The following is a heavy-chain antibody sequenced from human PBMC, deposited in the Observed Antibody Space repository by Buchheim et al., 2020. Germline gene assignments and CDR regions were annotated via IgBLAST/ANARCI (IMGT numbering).Heavy chain of an antibody. D-gene: IGHD3-22*01. CDR3: AKDGSYYYDSSGYTHRGGFDY. J-gene: IGHJ4*02. V-gene: IGHV3-23*01. CDR1: GFTFISYA. Sequence: EVQLLESGGGLVQPGGSLRLSCAASGFTFISYAMSWVRQAPGKGLDWVSAISGSGGSTYYADSVKGRLTLPRDNSKNTLYLQMNSLRAEDTAVYYCAKDGSYYYDSSGYTHRGGFDYWGQGTL. CDR2: ISGSGGST.